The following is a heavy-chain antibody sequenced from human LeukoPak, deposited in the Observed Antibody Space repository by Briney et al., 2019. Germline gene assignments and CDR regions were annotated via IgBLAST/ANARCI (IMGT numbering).Heavy chain of an antibody. J-gene: IGHJ4*02. CDR2: IIPIFGTA. D-gene: IGHD6-13*01. V-gene: IGHV1-69*06. Sequence: SVTVSCKASGYTFTSYGISWVRQAPGQGLEWMGGIIPIFGTANYAQKFQGRVTITADKSTSTAYMELSSLRSEDTAVYYCANSYDWDSSSWYQGYYFDYWGQGTLVTVSS. CDR1: GYTFTSYG. CDR3: ANSYDWDSSSWYQGYYFDY.